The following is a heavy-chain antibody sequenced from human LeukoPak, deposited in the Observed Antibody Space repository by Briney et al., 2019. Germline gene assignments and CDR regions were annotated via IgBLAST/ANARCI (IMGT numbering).Heavy chain of an antibody. CDR1: GGTFSSYA. CDR2: IIPILVTP. D-gene: IGHD3-10*01. Sequence: SVKVSCKASGGTFSSYAINWVRQAPGQGLEWMGRIIPILVTPNYAQKFQGRVTITADKSTSTAYMELSSLRSEDTAVYYCARDLTSYYYANNRARDFWGQGPLVTVSS. J-gene: IGHJ4*02. V-gene: IGHV1-69*04. CDR3: ARDLTSYYYANNRARDF.